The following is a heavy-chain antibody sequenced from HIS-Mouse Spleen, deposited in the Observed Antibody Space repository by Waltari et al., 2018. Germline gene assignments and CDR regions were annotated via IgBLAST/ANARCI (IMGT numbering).Heavy chain of an antibody. CDR1: GFTVSSNY. D-gene: IGHD6-6*01. CDR2: IYGGGST. V-gene: IGHV3-53*01. Sequence: EVQLVESGGGLIQPGGSLRLSCAASGFTVSSNYMSWVRQAPGKGLEWVSVIYGGGSTYYADSVKGRFTISRDNSKNTLYLQMNSLRAEDTAVYYCARDTVIAARSYGMDVWGQGTTVTVSS. CDR3: ARDTVIAARSYGMDV. J-gene: IGHJ6*02.